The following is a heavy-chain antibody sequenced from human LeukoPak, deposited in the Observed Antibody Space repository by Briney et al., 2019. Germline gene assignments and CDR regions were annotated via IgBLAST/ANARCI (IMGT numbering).Heavy chain of an antibody. J-gene: IGHJ6*04. V-gene: IGHV1-69*13. Sequence: SVKVSCKASGGTFSSYAISWVRQAPGQGLEWMGGIIPIFGTANYAQKFQGRVTITADESTSTAYMELSSLRSEDTAVYYCASSGADYYYGMDVWGKGTTVIVSS. CDR1: GGTFSSYA. CDR2: IIPIFGTA. CDR3: ASSGADYYYGMDV.